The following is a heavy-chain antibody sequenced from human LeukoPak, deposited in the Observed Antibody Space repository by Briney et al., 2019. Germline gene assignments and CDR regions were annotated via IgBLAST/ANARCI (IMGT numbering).Heavy chain of an antibody. CDR3: ARGRYCSGGSCYFGINWFDP. J-gene: IGHJ5*02. V-gene: IGHV1-8*01. CDR2: MNPNSGNT. D-gene: IGHD2-15*01. Sequence: ASVKVSCKASGYTFTSYDINWVRQATGQGLEWMGWMNPNSGNTGYAQKFQGRVTMSRNTSISTAYMELSSLRSEDTAVYYCARGRYCSGGSCYFGINWFDPWGQGTLVTVSS. CDR1: GYTFTSYD.